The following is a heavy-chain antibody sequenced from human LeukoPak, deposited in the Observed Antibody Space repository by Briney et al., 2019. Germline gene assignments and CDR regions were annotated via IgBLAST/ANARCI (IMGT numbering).Heavy chain of an antibody. CDR3: ALTTVTTNRFDP. J-gene: IGHJ5*02. Sequence: SQTLSLTCTVSGGSISSYYWSWIRQPPGKGREWIGYIYYSGSTNYNPSLKSRVTISVDTSKNQFSLKLSSVTAADTAVYYCALTTVTTNRFDPWGQGTLVTVSS. D-gene: IGHD4-17*01. CDR1: GGSISSYY. V-gene: IGHV4-59*01. CDR2: IYYSGST.